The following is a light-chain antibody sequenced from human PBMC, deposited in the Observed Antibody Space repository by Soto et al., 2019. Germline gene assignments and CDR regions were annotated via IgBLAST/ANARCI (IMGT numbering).Light chain of an antibody. CDR2: GAS. V-gene: IGKV3-20*01. Sequence: EIVLTQSPGTLSLSPGERATLSCRGSQSVTNRYLAWYRQKPGQAPRLLIFGASIRDTGIPDRFSGSGSGTDFTLTINRLEPEDFAVYYCQQYGSSPGTFGQGTKVEIK. CDR3: QQYGSSPGT. CDR1: QSVTNRY. J-gene: IGKJ1*01.